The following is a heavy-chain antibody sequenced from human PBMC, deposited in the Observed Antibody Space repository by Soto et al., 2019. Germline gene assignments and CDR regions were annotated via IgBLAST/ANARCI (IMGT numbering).Heavy chain of an antibody. Sequence: GSLRLSCAASGFTFSSYGMHWVRQAPGKGLEWVAIVWYDGNNKYYADSVKGRFTVSRDNSENTLYLQMTSLSAEDTAVYYCARDRRVSGSDFDYWGQGTQVTVSS. J-gene: IGHJ4*02. CDR2: VWYDGNNK. V-gene: IGHV3-33*08. CDR3: ARDRRVSGSDFDY. D-gene: IGHD1-26*01. CDR1: GFTFSSYG.